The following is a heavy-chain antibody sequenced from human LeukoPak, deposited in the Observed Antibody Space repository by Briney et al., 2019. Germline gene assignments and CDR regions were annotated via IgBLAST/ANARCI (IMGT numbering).Heavy chain of an antibody. Sequence: QPGGSLRLSCAASGFTFSSYGMHWVRQAPGKGLEWVAVIWYDGSNKYYADSVKGRFTISRDNSKNTLYLQMNSLGAEDTAVYYCARDSKSSSSWGIYYYYGMDVWGQGTLVTVSS. CDR1: GFTFSSYG. V-gene: IGHV3-33*01. J-gene: IGHJ6*02. CDR2: IWYDGSNK. CDR3: ARDSKSSSSWGIYYYYGMDV. D-gene: IGHD6-13*01.